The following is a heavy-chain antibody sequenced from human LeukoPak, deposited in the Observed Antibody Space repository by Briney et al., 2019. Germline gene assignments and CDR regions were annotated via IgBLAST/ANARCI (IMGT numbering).Heavy chain of an antibody. V-gene: IGHV3-7*01. CDR2: INQDGSER. CDR3: ARRPADYDSSGYLLYYFDY. D-gene: IGHD3-22*01. CDR1: GFTLSGYW. Sequence: PGGSLRLSCAAPGFTLSGYWMSWVRQAPGKGLEWVADINQDGSERHYVESVKGRFTISRDNAKNSLFLQMNSLRAEDTAVYYCARRPADYDSSGYLLYYFDYWGQGTLVTVSS. J-gene: IGHJ4*02.